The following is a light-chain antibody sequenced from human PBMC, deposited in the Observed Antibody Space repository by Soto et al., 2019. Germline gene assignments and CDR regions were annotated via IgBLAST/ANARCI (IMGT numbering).Light chain of an antibody. J-gene: IGKJ1*01. CDR1: QIVNINY. Sequence: EVVLTQSPDTLSLSPGERATLSCVASQIVNINYLAWYQLKPGQAPKLLIYATSTRAPGIPDRFSGSGSGKHFTSTISSPEPGDFTVYYCQQYVNAPGTFGQGTKVEIK. V-gene: IGKV3-20*01. CDR2: ATS. CDR3: QQYVNAPGT.